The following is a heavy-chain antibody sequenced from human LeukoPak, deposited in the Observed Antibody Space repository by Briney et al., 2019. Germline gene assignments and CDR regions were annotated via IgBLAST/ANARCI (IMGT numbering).Heavy chain of an antibody. J-gene: IGHJ4*02. Sequence: QAGGSLRLSCATSGFTFNDYAMYWVRQAPGKGLEWVSGISWNSRSIAYADSVKGRFTISRDNAKNSLYLQMNSLRAEDTAVYYCARDPFYGRVRDYWGQGTLVTVSS. D-gene: IGHD2/OR15-2a*01. V-gene: IGHV3-9*01. CDR1: GFTFNDYA. CDR2: ISWNSRSI. CDR3: ARDPFYGRVRDY.